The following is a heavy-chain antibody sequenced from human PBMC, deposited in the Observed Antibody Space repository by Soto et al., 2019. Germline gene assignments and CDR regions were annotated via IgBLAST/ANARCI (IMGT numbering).Heavy chain of an antibody. V-gene: IGHV4-34*01. CDR3: ARTSRFDY. D-gene: IGHD6-6*01. Sequence: QVQLQQWGAGLLKPSETLSLTCAVYGGSFSGYYWSWLRQPPGKGLEWTGEINHSGSTNYNPSLQSRVNITIDRSKDQVSLKLSSVADADTAVYYWARTSRFDYWGQGTLVTVSS. CDR1: GGSFSGYY. CDR2: INHSGST. J-gene: IGHJ4*02.